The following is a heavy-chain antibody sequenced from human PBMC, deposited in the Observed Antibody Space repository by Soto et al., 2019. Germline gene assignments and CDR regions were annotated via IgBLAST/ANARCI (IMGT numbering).Heavy chain of an antibody. CDR3: ARGRVSSSSSRSSPYYYYMDV. D-gene: IGHD6-6*01. V-gene: IGHV4-34*01. J-gene: IGHJ6*03. CDR1: GVSFSGYY. Sequence: SETLSLTCAVYGVSFSGYYWSWIRQPPGKGLEWIGEINHSGSTNYNPSLKSRVTISVDTSKNQFSLKLSSVTAADTAVYYCARGRVSSSSSRSSPYYYYMDVWGKGTTVTVSS. CDR2: INHSGST.